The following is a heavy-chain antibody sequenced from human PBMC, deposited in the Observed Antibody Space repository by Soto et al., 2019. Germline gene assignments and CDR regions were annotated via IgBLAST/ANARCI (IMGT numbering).Heavy chain of an antibody. CDR1: GGSTSRAGYS. Sequence: QLQLQESGSRLVKPSQTLSLTCAVSGGSTSRAGYSWSWIRQSPGKGLEWIGYIYNSGSTFYNPSLKSRLTISVDRSKNQLSLQLNSVTAADTAVYYCASSRVVTTYFDYWGQGTLVTVSS. J-gene: IGHJ4*02. D-gene: IGHD2-21*02. CDR3: ASSRVVTTYFDY. CDR2: IYNSGST. V-gene: IGHV4-30-2*06.